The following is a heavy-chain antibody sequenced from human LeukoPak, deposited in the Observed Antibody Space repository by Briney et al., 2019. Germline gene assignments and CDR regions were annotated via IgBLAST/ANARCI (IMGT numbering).Heavy chain of an antibody. CDR2: MNPNSGNT. CDR3: ARCSSTSCRRTGWFDP. D-gene: IGHD2-2*01. V-gene: IGHV1-8*03. CDR1: GYTFTSYD. Sequence: ASVKVSCKASGYTFTSYDINWVRQATGQGLEWMGWMNPNSGNTGYAQKFQGRVTITRNTSISTAYMELSSLRSEDTAVYYCARCSSTSCRRTGWFDPWGQGTLVTVSS. J-gene: IGHJ5*02.